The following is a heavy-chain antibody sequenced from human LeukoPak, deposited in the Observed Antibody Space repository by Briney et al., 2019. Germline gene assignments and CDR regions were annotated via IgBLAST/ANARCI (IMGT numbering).Heavy chain of an antibody. CDR1: GFTFSSYG. Sequence: PGGSLRPSCAASGFTFSSYGMHWVRQAPGKGLEWVAVIWYDGSNKYYADSVKGRFTISRDNAKNSLYLEMNSLRAEDTAVYYCLRENHDSGWSFDYWGQGTLVTVSS. CDR3: LRENHDSGWSFDY. CDR2: IWYDGSNK. V-gene: IGHV3-33*01. J-gene: IGHJ4*02. D-gene: IGHD3-22*01.